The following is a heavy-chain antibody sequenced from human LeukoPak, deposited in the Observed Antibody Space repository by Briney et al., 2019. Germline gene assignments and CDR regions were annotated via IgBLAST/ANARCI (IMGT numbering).Heavy chain of an antibody. Sequence: PGGSLRLSCAASGFTFSDYYMSWIRQAPGKGLVWVSRINSDGSSTSYADSVKGRFTISRDNAKNTLYLQMNSLRAEDTAVYYCASAKGGWFQLLDYWGQGTLVTVSS. CDR3: ASAKGGWFQLLDY. CDR2: INSDGSST. J-gene: IGHJ4*02. D-gene: IGHD6-19*01. CDR1: GFTFSDYY. V-gene: IGHV3-74*01.